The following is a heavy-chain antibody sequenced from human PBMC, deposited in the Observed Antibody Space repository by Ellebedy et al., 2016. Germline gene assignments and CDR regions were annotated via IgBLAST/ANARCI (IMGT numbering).Heavy chain of an antibody. V-gene: IGHV3-30*04. CDR3: ARDSPDGSGYYYGMDV. CDR2: ISYDGSNK. Sequence: GGSLRLSCAASGFTFSSYAMHWVRQAPGKGLEWVAVISYDGSNKYYADSVKGRFTISRDNSKNTLYLQMNSLRAEDTAVYYCARDSPDGSGYYYGMDVWGQGTTVTVSS. D-gene: IGHD1-26*01. CDR1: GFTFSSYA. J-gene: IGHJ6*02.